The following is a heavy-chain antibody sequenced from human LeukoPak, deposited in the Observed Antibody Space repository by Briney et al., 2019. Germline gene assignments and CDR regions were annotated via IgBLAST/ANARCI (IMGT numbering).Heavy chain of an antibody. CDR2: ISYDGSNK. Sequence: GGSLRLSCAASGFTFSSYAMHWVRQAPGKGLEWVAVISYDGSNKYYADSVKGRFTISRDNSKNTLYLQMNSLRAEDTAVYYCARDGSYGDPGFDYWGQGTLVTVSS. CDR3: ARDGSYGDPGFDY. J-gene: IGHJ4*02. V-gene: IGHV3-30-3*01. D-gene: IGHD4-17*01. CDR1: GFTFSSYA.